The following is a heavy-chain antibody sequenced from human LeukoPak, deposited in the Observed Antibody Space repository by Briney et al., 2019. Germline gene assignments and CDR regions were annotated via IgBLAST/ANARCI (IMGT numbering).Heavy chain of an antibody. D-gene: IGHD3-10*01. Sequence: SVKVSCKASGGTFSSCAISWVRQAPGQGLEWMGGIIPIFGTANYAQKFQGRVTITADESTSTAYMELSSLRSGDTAVYYCARGSSGSDYYYYGMDVWGQGTTVTVSS. CDR3: ARGSSGSDYYYYGMDV. V-gene: IGHV1-69*01. CDR1: GGTFSSCA. CDR2: IIPIFGTA. J-gene: IGHJ6*02.